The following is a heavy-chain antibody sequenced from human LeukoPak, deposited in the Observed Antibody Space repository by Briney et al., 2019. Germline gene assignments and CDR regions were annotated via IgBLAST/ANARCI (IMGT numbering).Heavy chain of an antibody. CDR2: IKSKTDGGTT. J-gene: IGHJ3*02. CDR3: TTEGGYDFWSGYRAFDI. Sequence: KPGGSLRLSCAASGFTFSNAWMSWVRQAPGKGLEWVGRIKSKTDGGTTDYAAPVKGRFTISRDDSKDTLYLQMNSLKTEDTAVYYCTTEGGYDFWSGYRAFDIWGQGTMVTVSS. V-gene: IGHV3-15*01. D-gene: IGHD3-3*01. CDR1: GFTFSNAW.